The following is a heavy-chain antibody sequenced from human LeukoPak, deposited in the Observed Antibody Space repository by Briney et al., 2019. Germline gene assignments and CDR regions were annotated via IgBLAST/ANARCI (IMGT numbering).Heavy chain of an antibody. CDR1: GYTFTSYG. Sequence: GASVKVSCKASGYTFTSYGISWVRQAPGQGLEWMGWISAYNGNTNCAQKLQGRVTMTTDTSTSTAYMELRSLRSDDTAVYYCARHPWYGSGWGGFDYWGQGTLVTVSS. D-gene: IGHD6-19*01. J-gene: IGHJ4*02. CDR2: ISAYNGNT. CDR3: ARHPWYGSGWGGFDY. V-gene: IGHV1-18*01.